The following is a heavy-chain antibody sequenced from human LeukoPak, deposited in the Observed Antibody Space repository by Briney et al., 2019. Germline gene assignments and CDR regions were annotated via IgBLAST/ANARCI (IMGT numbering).Heavy chain of an antibody. CDR1: GYTFTSYC. J-gene: IGHJ4*02. D-gene: IGHD6-19*01. Sequence: ASVKVSCKASGYTFTSYCISWVRQAPGQGLEWMGLISAYNGNTNYAQKLQGRVTMTTDTSTSTAYMELSSLRSDDTAVDYCARRVAVAGRVDYWGQGTLVTVSS. CDR2: ISAYNGNT. CDR3: ARRVAVAGRVDY. V-gene: IGHV1-18*01.